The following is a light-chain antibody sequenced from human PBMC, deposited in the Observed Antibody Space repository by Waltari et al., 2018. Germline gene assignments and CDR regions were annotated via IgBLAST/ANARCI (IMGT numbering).Light chain of an antibody. CDR1: SDINVGTYR. J-gene: IGLJ3*02. CDR2: YKSDSDN. V-gene: IGLV5-45*02. CDR3: MILHNNAVV. Sequence: CTLRSDINVGTYRIYWYQQRPGSPPQFLVRYKSDSDNQQGSGVPSRFSGSKDTSANAGILLISGLQSEDEADYYCMILHNNAVVFGGGNKLTVL.